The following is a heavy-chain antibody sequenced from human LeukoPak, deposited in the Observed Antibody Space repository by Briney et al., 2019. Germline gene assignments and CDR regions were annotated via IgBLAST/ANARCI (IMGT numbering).Heavy chain of an antibody. J-gene: IGHJ4*02. V-gene: IGHV4-39*07. CDR1: GGSISSSSYY. CDR2: IYYSGST. D-gene: IGHD6-13*01. CDR3: ARRSISSSWFKKYSIFDY. Sequence: PSETLSLTCTVSGGSISSSSYYWGWIRQPPGKGLDWIGSIYYSGSTYYNPSLKSRVTISVDTSKNQFSLKLSSVTAADTAVYYCARRSISSSWFKKYSIFDYWGQGTLVTVSS.